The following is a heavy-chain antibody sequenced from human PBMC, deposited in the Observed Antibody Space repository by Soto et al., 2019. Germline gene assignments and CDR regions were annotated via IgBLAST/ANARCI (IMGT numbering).Heavy chain of an antibody. D-gene: IGHD3-3*01. J-gene: IGHJ4*02. Sequence: PGGSLRLSCAASGFTFSDYYMSWIRQAPGKGLEWLSYSSDSGTFTRYADSVKGRFSISRDNAKNSLYLQINSLRGEDTAIYYCARSGDNYNFLDYWGQGTPVTVSS. CDR3: ARSGDNYNFLDY. V-gene: IGHV3-11*06. CDR1: GFTFSDYY. CDR2: SSDSGTFT.